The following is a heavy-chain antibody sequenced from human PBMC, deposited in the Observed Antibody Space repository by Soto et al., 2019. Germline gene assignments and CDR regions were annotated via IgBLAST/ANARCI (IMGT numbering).Heavy chain of an antibody. CDR2: ISGSGGST. CDR1: GFTFSSYA. CDR3: AKLDCSGGSCYSYYYMDV. D-gene: IGHD2-15*01. Sequence: GGSLRLSCAASGFTFSSYAMSWVRQAPGKGLEWVSAISGSGGSTYYADSVKGRFTISRDNSKNTLYLQMNSLRAEDTAVYYCAKLDCSGGSCYSYYYMDVWGKGTTVTVSS. J-gene: IGHJ6*03. V-gene: IGHV3-23*01.